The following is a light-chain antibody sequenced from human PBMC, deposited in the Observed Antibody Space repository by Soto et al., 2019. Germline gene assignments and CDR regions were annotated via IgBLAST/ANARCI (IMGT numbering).Light chain of an antibody. J-gene: IGKJ1*01. CDR2: GAS. V-gene: IGKV3-20*01. CDR1: PSISSSY. CDR3: QQYGSSSWT. Sequence: EIVLTQAPGPLALSPGERATLSCRASPSISSSYLAWYQQRPGQAPRLLIYGASSRATGIPDRFSGSGSGTEFTLTISRLEPEDFAVYYCQQYGSSSWTFGQGTKVDIK.